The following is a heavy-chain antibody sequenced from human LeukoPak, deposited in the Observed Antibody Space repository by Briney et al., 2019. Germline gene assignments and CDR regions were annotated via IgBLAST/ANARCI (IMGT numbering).Heavy chain of an antibody. Sequence: SSETLSLTCTVSGGSISSSSYYWGWIRQPPGKGLEWIGSIYHSGSTYYNPSLKSRVTIAVETSKNQFSLKLSSVTAADKAVYYCARQNPHPFGELFFGRLGPVDVWGKGTTVTISS. CDR1: GGSISSSSYY. CDR3: ARQNPHPFGELFFGRLGPVDV. J-gene: IGHJ6*04. D-gene: IGHD3-10*01. CDR2: IYHSGST. V-gene: IGHV4-39*07.